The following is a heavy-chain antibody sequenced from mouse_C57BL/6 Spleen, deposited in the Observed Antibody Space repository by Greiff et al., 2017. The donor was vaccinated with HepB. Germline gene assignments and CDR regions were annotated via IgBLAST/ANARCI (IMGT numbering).Heavy chain of an antibody. Sequence: QVQLQQPGAELVKPGASVKMSCKASGYTFTSYWITWVKQRPGQGLEWIGDIYPGSGSTNYNEKFKSKATLTVDTSSSTAYMQLSSLTSEDSAVYYCARGYGSSYVDYFDYWGKGTTLTVSS. CDR3: ARGYGSSYVDYFDY. V-gene: IGHV1-55*01. CDR1: GYTFTSYW. CDR2: IYPGSGST. J-gene: IGHJ2*01. D-gene: IGHD1-1*01.